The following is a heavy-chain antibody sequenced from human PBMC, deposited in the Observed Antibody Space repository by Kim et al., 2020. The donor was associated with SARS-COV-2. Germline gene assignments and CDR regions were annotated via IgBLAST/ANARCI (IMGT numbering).Heavy chain of an antibody. CDR2: IIGGNGNT. CDR1: GYTFSNYA. V-gene: IGHV1-3*01. Sequence: ASVKVSCKASGYTFSNYAIHWVRQAPGQRLECMGWIIGGNGNTYYSPKLQGRVTFTRDTSATTAYMELSSLRSEDTAIYYCARGGGRGLGYWGQESLVTVSP. CDR3: ARGGGRGLGY. D-gene: IGHD3-10*01. J-gene: IGHJ4*02.